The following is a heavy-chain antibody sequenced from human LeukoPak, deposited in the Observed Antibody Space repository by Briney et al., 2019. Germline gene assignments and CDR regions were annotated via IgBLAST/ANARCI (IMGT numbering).Heavy chain of an antibody. V-gene: IGHV3-30*02. D-gene: IGHD4-23*01. CDR1: GFTFSSYG. CDR2: IHHDGINK. J-gene: IGHJ4*02. CDR3: TSRGGNSPDY. Sequence: PGGSLRLSCAGSGFTFSSYGMHWVRQAPGKGLDWVAFIHHDGINKYYADSVRGRFTISRDTSKNTLYLQMNNLRAEDTAVYYCTSRGGNSPDYWGQGTLVTVSS.